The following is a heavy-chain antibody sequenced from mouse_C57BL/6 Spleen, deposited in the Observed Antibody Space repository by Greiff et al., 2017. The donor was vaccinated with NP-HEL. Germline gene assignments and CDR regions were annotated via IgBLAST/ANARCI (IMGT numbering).Heavy chain of an antibody. Sequence: QVQLQQSGPELVKPGASVKISCKASGYAFSSSWMNWVKQRPGKGLEWIGRIYPGDGDTNYNGKFKGKATLTADKSSSTAYMQLSSLTSEDSAVYFCARWEDGYYFDYWGQGTTLTVSS. CDR1: GYAFSSSW. CDR2: IYPGDGDT. CDR3: ARWEDGYYFDY. J-gene: IGHJ2*01. V-gene: IGHV1-82*01. D-gene: IGHD2-3*01.